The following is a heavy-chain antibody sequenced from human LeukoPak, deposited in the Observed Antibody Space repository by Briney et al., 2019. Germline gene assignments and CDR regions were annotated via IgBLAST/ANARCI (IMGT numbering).Heavy chain of an antibody. CDR3: ARRMGDIVVVPAAPNYFDY. J-gene: IGHJ4*02. V-gene: IGHV4-59*08. CDR2: IYHSGST. D-gene: IGHD2-2*01. CDR1: GGSISSYY. Sequence: SETLSLTCTVSGGSISSYYWSWIRQPPGKGLEWIGSIYHSGSTYYNPSLKSRVTISVDTSKNQFSLKLSSVTAADTAVYYCARRMGDIVVVPAAPNYFDYWGQGTLVTVSS.